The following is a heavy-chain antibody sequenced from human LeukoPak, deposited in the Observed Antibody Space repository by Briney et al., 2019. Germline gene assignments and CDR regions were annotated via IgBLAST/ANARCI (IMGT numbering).Heavy chain of an antibody. CDR2: ISQNGADR. CDR1: GFTFSSYA. V-gene: IGHV3-64*01. D-gene: IGHD5/OR15-5a*01. CDR3: ERCLATCQAFDM. Sequence: QSGGSLRLSCAASGFTFSSYAMHWVRQAPGKGLESVSAISQNGADRYYANSVEGRFTVSRDNSKNTLSLQMDSLKPEDEAVYYCERCLATCQAFDMWGLGTMVTVSS. J-gene: IGHJ3*02.